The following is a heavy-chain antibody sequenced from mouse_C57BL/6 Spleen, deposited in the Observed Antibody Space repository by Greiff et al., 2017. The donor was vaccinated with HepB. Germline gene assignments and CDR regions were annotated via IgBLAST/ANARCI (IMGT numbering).Heavy chain of an antibody. V-gene: IGHV1-72*01. CDR1: GYTFTSYW. J-gene: IGHJ2*01. CDR2: IDPNSGGT. CDR3: AREDYGSTLYFDY. D-gene: IGHD1-1*01. Sequence: VQLQQSGAELVKPGASVKLSCKASGYTFTSYWMHWVKQRPGRGLEWIGRIDPNSGGTKYNEKFKSKATLTVDKPSSTAYMQLSSLTSEDSAVYSCAREDYGSTLYFDYWGQGTTLTVSS.